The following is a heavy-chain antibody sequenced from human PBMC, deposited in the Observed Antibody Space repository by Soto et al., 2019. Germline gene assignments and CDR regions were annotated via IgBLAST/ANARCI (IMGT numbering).Heavy chain of an antibody. V-gene: IGHV1-18*01. J-gene: IGHJ4*01. CDR2: ISAYNGNT. D-gene: IGHD3-9*01. CDR1: GYTFTIYG. Sequence: ASVKVSCKASGYTFTIYGINWVRQAPGQGLEWMGWISAYNGNTNYAQKLQGRVTMTTDTSTSTAYMELRSLRSDDTAVYYCAIIYDILTGYYIIDDWGQGTLVTVSS. CDR3: AIIYDILTGYYIIDD.